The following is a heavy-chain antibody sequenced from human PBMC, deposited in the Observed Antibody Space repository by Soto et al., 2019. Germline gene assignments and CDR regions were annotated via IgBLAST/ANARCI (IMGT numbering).Heavy chain of an antibody. CDR1: GYSFTNYG. D-gene: IGHD6-19*01. J-gene: IGHJ6*03. V-gene: IGHV1-18*01. Sequence: QDQLVQSGVEVKKPEASVKVSCKASGYSFTNYGITWVRQAPGQGFEWMGWISAYNGNTNYAQKFQGRVTMTTDASTSTAYLELRSLGSDGTAVYYCARDRGVAPPVAGNTHYYYYMDVWGKGTTVTVSS. CDR3: ARDRGVAPPVAGNTHYYYYMDV. CDR2: ISAYNGNT.